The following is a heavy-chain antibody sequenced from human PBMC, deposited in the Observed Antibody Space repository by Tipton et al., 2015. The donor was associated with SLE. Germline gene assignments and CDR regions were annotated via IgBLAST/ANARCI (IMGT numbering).Heavy chain of an antibody. CDR1: GFTFSSYA. V-gene: IGHV3-30*04. J-gene: IGHJ4*02. CDR3: VREEYYDYIWGSFTYYFDS. Sequence: RSLRLSCAASGFTFSSYAMHWVRQAPGKGLEWVAVISYDGSNKYYADSVKGRFTISRDNSKNTLYLQMNSLRAEDTAVYHCVREEYYDYIWGSFTYYFDSWGQGTLVTVSS. CDR2: ISYDGSNK. D-gene: IGHD3-16*01.